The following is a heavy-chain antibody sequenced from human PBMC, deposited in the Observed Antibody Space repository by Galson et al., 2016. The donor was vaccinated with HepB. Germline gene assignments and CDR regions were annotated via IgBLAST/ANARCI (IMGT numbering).Heavy chain of an antibody. CDR2: IYYSGST. CDR1: GGSISSDSYH. D-gene: IGHD6-19*01. CDR3: ARKSSSAWYYFDY. Sequence: TLSLTCTVSGGSISSDSYHWNWIRQHPGKGLEWIGYIYYSGSTYYNPSLKSRVIISVDTSKNQFSLKLNSVTAADTGVYYCARKSSSAWYYFDYWGQGTLVTVSS. J-gene: IGHJ4*02. V-gene: IGHV4-31*03.